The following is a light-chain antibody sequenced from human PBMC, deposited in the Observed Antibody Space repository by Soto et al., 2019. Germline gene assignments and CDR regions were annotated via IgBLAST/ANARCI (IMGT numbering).Light chain of an antibody. CDR2: DAS. Sequence: AIQLTQSPSSLSASVGDRVTITCRASQGISSALAWYQQKPGKAPKLLIYDASSLESGVPSRFSGSGSGTDFTLIISSLQPEDFATYYCQQFNNYPPLITFGQGTRLEIK. J-gene: IGKJ5*01. V-gene: IGKV1D-13*01. CDR3: QQFNNYPPLIT. CDR1: QGISSA.